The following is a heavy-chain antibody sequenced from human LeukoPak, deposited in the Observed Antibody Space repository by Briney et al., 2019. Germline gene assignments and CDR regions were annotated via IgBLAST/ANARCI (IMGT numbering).Heavy chain of an antibody. CDR2: IHSDGST. CDR3: ARDLDYYDSSGSHRRRNYFDY. CDR1: GFTVSSSY. J-gene: IGHJ4*02. Sequence: GGSLRLSCAASGFTVSSSYMSWVRQAPGKGLEWVSIIHSDGSTYYADSVKGRFTISRDTSKNTLYLQMNSLRGEDTAMYYCARDLDYYDSSGSHRRRNYFDYWGQGTLDTVSS. V-gene: IGHV3-53*01. D-gene: IGHD3-22*01.